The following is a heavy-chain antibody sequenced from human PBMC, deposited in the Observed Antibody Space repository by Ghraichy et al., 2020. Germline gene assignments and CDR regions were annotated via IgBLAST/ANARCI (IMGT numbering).Heavy chain of an antibody. CDR1: GFTFSKYW. CDR3: ARYCSSSNCYGPYNWFDP. Sequence: GGSLRLSCVGSGFTFSKYWMTWFRQAPGKGLEWVANIKQDGGEIDYVDSVKGRFTVSRDNAKNSLYLQMNSLRAEDTAVYYCARYCSSSNCYGPYNWFDPWGHGTLVTVSS. J-gene: IGHJ5*02. CDR2: IKQDGGEI. D-gene: IGHD2-2*01. V-gene: IGHV3-7*01.